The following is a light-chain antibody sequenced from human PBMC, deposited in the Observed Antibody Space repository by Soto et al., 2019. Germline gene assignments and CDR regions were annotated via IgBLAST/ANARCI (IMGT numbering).Light chain of an antibody. Sequence: DIQMTQSPSTLAGSVGERVTITCRASQTISSWLAWYQQKPGKAPKLLIYKASTLKSGVPSRFSGSGSGTEFTLTISSLQSEDFAFYYCQQYYKWPPWTFGQGTKV. J-gene: IGKJ1*01. CDR3: QQYYKWPPWT. CDR1: QTISSW. CDR2: KAS. V-gene: IGKV1-5*03.